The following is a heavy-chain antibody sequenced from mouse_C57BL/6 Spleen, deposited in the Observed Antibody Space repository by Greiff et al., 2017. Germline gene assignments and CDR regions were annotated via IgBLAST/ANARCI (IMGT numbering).Heavy chain of an antibody. CDR3: ARGGFDGYPQFAY. J-gene: IGHJ3*01. Sequence: VQLQQSVAELVRPGASVKLSCTASGFNIKNTYMHWVKQRPEQGLEWIGRIDPANGNTKYAPKFQGKATITADTSSNTAYLQLSGLTSENTAIYYCARGGFDGYPQFAYWGQGTLVTVSA. D-gene: IGHD2-3*01. CDR2: IDPANGNT. V-gene: IGHV14-3*01. CDR1: GFNIKNTY.